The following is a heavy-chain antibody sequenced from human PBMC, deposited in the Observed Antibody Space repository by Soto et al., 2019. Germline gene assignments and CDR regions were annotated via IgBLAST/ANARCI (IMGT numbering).Heavy chain of an antibody. CDR3: ARAQSQLDFNGVDI. J-gene: IGHJ3*02. CDR2: SSTFNGFK. CDR1: GYTFTTFG. V-gene: IGHV1-18*01. Sequence: QAQLVQSGAEMKKPGASVKVPCKASGYTFTTFGISWVRQAPGPGLEWTGWSSTFNGFKNYAQKFQGRVSMTTDSSTSTAYMELRSLRSDDTAVYSCARAQSQLDFNGVDIWGQGTMVTVSS. D-gene: IGHD2-8*01.